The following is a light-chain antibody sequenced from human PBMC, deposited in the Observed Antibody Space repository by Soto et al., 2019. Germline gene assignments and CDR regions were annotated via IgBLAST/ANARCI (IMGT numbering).Light chain of an antibody. J-gene: IGLJ2*01. V-gene: IGLV2-11*01. CDR3: CSYTGNNNVV. CDR1: RRDVGTYNY. CDR2: DVT. Sequence: QSALTQPRSVSGSPGQSVTISCTGSRRDVGTYNYVSWFRKHPGKAPKLVIYDVTKRPSGVPDRFSGSKSGNTASLTISGLQSEDEADYYCCSYTGNNNVVFGGGTKVTVL.